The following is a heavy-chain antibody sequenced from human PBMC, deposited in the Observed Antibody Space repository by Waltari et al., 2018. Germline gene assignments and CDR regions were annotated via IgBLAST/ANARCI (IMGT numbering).Heavy chain of an antibody. Sequence: QLQLQESGPGLVKPSETLSLTCTVSGGSVSSTGYCWGWIRQPPGKGLEWIGSVCHTGLTYYTPSLKSRVTISVDRPSNQFSLRLTSVTAADTAVYYCATYRSRAGPDWGQGSLVTVSS. CDR1: GGSVSSTGYC. J-gene: IGHJ4*02. D-gene: IGHD6-6*01. CDR3: ATYRSRAGPD. V-gene: IGHV4-39*07. CDR2: VCHTGLT.